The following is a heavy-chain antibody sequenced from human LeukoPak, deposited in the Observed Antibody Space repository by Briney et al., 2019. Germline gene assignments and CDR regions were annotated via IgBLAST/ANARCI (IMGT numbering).Heavy chain of an antibody. V-gene: IGHV1-8*03. CDR3: ARASVSGSVSSPYYFDY. CDR1: GYTFTSYD. Sequence: ASVKVSCKASGYTFTSYDINWVRQATGQGLEWMGWMNPNSGNTGYAQKFQGRITITRNTSISTAYMELSSLRSDDTAVYYCARASVSGSVSSPYYFDYWGQGTLVTVSS. CDR2: MNPNSGNT. D-gene: IGHD3-10*01. J-gene: IGHJ4*02.